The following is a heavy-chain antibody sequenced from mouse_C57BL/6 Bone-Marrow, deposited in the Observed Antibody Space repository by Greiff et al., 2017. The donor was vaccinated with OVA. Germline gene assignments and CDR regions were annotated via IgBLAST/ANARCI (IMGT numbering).Heavy chain of an antibody. J-gene: IGHJ4*01. CDR2: IHPNSGST. V-gene: IGHV1-64*01. D-gene: IGHD2-12*01. Sequence: VQLQQPGAELVKPGASVKLSCKASGYTFTSSWMHWVKQRPGQGLEWIGMIHPNSGSTNYNEKFKSKATLTVDKSSSTAYMQLSSLTSEDSAVYYCARAYYSPYAMDYWGQGTSVTVSS. CDR3: ARAYYSPYAMDY. CDR1: GYTFTSSW.